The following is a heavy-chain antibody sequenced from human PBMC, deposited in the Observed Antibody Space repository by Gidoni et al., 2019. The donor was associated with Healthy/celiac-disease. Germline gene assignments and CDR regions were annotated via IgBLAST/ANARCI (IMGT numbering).Heavy chain of an antibody. CDR2: SSSSGSTI. J-gene: IGHJ4*02. V-gene: IGHV3-48*03. CDR3: ATHSSSWYDY. Sequence: EVQLVESGGGLVQPGGSLRLSCAASGFTFSSYEMNWVRQAPGKGLEWVSYSSSSGSTIYYADSVKGRFTISRDNAKNSLYLQMNSLRAEDTAVYYCATHSSSWYDYWGQGTLVTVSS. CDR1: GFTFSSYE. D-gene: IGHD6-13*01.